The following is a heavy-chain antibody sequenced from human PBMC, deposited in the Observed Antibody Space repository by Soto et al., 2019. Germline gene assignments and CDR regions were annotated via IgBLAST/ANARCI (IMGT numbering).Heavy chain of an antibody. D-gene: IGHD4-17*01. V-gene: IGHV4-59*08. CDR2: IYYSGST. Sequence: SETLSLTCTVSGGSISSYYWSWIRQPPGKGLEWIGYIYYSGSTNYNPSLKSRVTISVDTSKNQFSLKLSSVTAADTAVYYCARETKVVTNDAFDIWGQGTMVTVSS. CDR3: ARETKVVTNDAFDI. J-gene: IGHJ3*02. CDR1: GGSISSYY.